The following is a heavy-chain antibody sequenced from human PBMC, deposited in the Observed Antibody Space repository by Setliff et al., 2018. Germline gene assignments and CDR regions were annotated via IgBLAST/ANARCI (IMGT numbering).Heavy chain of an antibody. D-gene: IGHD7-27*01. V-gene: IGHV4-59*01. CDR2: IYYSGST. CDR3: ARVTNWGLDLRFDP. J-gene: IGHJ5*02. CDR1: GDSISSYY. Sequence: SETLSLTCTVSGDSISSYYWSWIRQPPGKGLEWIGYIYYSGSTNYNPSLKSRVTMSIATFENHFSLKLNSLTAADTAVYYCARVTNWGLDLRFDPWGQGILVTVS.